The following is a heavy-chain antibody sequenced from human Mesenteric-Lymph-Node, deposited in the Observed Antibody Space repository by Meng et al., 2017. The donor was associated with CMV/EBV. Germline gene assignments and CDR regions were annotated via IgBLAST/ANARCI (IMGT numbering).Heavy chain of an antibody. CDR3: ARLGFSADFGVVA. Sequence: GESLKISCAASGFTFSSYWMSWVRQAPGKGLEWVANIKQDGSEKYYVDSVKGRFTISRDNAKNSLYLQMNSLRAEDTAVYYCARLGFSADFGVVAWGQGTLVTVSS. V-gene: IGHV3-7*01. J-gene: IGHJ5*02. CDR2: IKQDGSEK. CDR1: GFTFSSYW. D-gene: IGHD3-3*01.